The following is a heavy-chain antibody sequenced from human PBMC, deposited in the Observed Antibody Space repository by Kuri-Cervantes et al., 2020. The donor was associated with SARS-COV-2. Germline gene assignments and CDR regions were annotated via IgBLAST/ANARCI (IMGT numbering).Heavy chain of an antibody. V-gene: IGHV3-74*01. D-gene: IGHD6-13*01. CDR3: ARWQRGSSWYSVFDY. J-gene: IGHJ4*02. Sequence: ETLSLTCAASGFTFSSYWVHWVRQAPGKGLVWVSRINSDGSSTSYADSVKGRFTISRDNAKNTLYLQMNSLRAEDTAVYYCARWQRGSSWYSVFDYWGQGTLVTVSS. CDR1: GFTFSSYW. CDR2: INSDGSST.